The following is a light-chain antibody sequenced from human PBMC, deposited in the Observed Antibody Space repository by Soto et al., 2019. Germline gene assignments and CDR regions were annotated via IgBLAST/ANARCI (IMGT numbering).Light chain of an antibody. CDR1: SSDVGDYDS. J-gene: IGLJ2*01. Sequence: QSALTQVASVSGFPGQSITISCTGTSSDVGDYDSVSWYQQHPGKAPKLMIYDVSSRPSGVSDRFSGSKSGNKASLTISGLQAEDEADYYCSSYASGTTLVFGGGTKVTVL. CDR3: SSYASGTTLV. CDR2: DVS. V-gene: IGLV2-14*01.